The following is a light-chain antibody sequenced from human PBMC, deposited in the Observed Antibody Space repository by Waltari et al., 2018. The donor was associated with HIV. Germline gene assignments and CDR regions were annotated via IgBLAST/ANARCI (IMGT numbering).Light chain of an antibody. J-gene: IGLJ3*02. Sequence: SYVLTQPPSVSVAPGKTARITRGGNNIGSKSVHWSQQKPGQAPVLVIYDDSDRPSGIPERFSGSNSGNTATLTISRVEAGDEADYYCQVWDTNSHHPGVFGGGTKLTVL. V-gene: IGLV3-21*04. CDR1: NIGSKS. CDR2: DDS. CDR3: QVWDTNSHHPGV.